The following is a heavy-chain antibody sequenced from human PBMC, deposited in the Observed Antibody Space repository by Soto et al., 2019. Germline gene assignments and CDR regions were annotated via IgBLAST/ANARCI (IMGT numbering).Heavy chain of an antibody. D-gene: IGHD3-22*01. CDR3: ARGGYYDSSGGLDAFDI. J-gene: IGHJ3*02. Sequence: SETLSLTCAVYGGSFSGYYWSWIRQPPGKGLEWIGEINHSGSTNYNPSLKSRVTISVDTSKNQFSLKLSPVTAADTAVYYCARGGYYDSSGGLDAFDIWGQGTMVTVSS. CDR1: GGSFSGYY. V-gene: IGHV4-34*01. CDR2: INHSGST.